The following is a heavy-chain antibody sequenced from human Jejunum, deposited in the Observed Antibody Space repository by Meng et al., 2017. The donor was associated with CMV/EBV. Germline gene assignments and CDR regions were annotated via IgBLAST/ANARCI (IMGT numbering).Heavy chain of an antibody. CDR2: IKQEVEGKTT. D-gene: IGHD3-3*01. CDR1: AG. J-gene: IGHJ4*01. CDR3: TTGHIEGRVTTIGAQD. Sequence: AGVSGAGQAQGMGVGGVGRIKQEVEGKTTDYGAPVKGRFTISRDDSKSMVYLQMDKLKSEETGIYYCTTGHIEGRVTTIGAQDWGNGTQVTVSS. V-gene: IGHV3-15*01.